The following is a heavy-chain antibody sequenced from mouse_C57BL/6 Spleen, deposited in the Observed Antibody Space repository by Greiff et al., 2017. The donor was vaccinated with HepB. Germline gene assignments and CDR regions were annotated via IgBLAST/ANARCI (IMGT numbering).Heavy chain of an antibody. D-gene: IGHD6-1*01. V-gene: IGHV6-3*01. CDR1: GFTFSNYW. CDR3: TTSGFDY. CDR2: IRLKSDNYAT. Sequence: EVQGVESGGGLVQPGGSMKLSCVASGFTFSNYWMNWVRQSPEKGLEWVAQIRLKSDNYATHYAEAVKGRFTMSRDDSKRSVYLQMNNLRAEDTEIYYCTTSGFDYWGQGTTLTVSS. J-gene: IGHJ2*01.